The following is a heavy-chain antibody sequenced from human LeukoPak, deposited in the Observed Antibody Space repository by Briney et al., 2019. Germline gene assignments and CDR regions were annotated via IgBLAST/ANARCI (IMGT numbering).Heavy chain of an antibody. V-gene: IGHV1-8*02. CDR1: GYTFTSYG. CDR2: MNPNSGNT. Sequence: KPGAAVKVSCKASGYTFTSYGINWVRQATGQGLEWMGWMNPNSGNTGYAQKFQGRVTMTRNTSISTAYMELSSLRSEDTAVYYCARGPVDTAMVGYWGQGTLVTVSS. CDR3: ARGPVDTAMVGY. J-gene: IGHJ4*02. D-gene: IGHD5-18*01.